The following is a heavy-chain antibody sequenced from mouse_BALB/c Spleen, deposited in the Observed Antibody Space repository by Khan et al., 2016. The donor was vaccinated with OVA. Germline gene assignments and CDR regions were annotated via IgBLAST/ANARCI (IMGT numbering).Heavy chain of an antibody. CDR1: GFSLTTYG. V-gene: IGHV2-3*01. CDR2: IWGDGST. J-gene: IGHJ4*01. D-gene: IGHD2-3*01. Sequence: VQLQQSGPGLVAPSQSLSITCTVSGFSLTTYGVTWIRQPPGKGLEWLGVIWGDGSTNYHSALIPRLSISKDNSKSQVFLKLNSRQTDDTATYYCAKWGDGSTYAMDYWGQGTSVTVSS. CDR3: AKWGDGSTYAMDY.